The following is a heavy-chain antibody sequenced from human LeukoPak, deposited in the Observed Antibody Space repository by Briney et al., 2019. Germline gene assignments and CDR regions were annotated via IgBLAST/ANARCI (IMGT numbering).Heavy chain of an antibody. V-gene: IGHV1-46*01. CDR2: INPSGGRT. Sequence: ASVKVSCRTSGYTFTSYYMHWVRQAPGQGLEWMGIINPSGGRTSYAQKFQGRVTMTRDMSTSTVYMELSSLRSEDTAVYYCARGPGEGGSSGYYYGKPEDPAEYYFDYWGQGTLVTVSS. D-gene: IGHD3-22*01. CDR3: ARGPGEGGSSGYYYGKPEDPAEYYFDY. CDR1: GYTFTSYY. J-gene: IGHJ4*02.